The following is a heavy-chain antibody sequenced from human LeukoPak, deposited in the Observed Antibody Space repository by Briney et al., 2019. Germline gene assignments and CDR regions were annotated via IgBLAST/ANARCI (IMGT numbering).Heavy chain of an antibody. D-gene: IGHD2/OR15-2a*01. CDR3: ARDRGSTFSSYYYGMDV. CDR1: GGSISSGGYY. Sequence: SETLSLTCTVSGGSISSGGYYWSWIRQHPGKGLEWIGYIYYSGSTYYNPSLKSRVTISVDTSKNQFSLKLSSVTAADTAVYYCARDRGSTFSSYYYGMDVWGQGTTVTVSS. CDR2: IYYSGST. J-gene: IGHJ6*02. V-gene: IGHV4-31*03.